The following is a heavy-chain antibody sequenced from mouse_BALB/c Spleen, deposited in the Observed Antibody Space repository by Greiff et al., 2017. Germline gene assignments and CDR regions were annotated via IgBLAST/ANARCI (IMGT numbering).Heavy chain of an antibody. Sequence: EVKLVESGGGLVKPGGSLKLSCAASGFTFSSYGMSWVRQTPDKRLEWVATISSGGSYTYYPDSVKGRFTISRDNAKNTLYLQMSSLKSEDTAMYYCARESLITTATAWFAYWGQGTLVTVSA. J-gene: IGHJ3*01. CDR1: GFTFSSYG. V-gene: IGHV5-6*03. CDR3: ARESLITTATAWFAY. D-gene: IGHD1-2*01. CDR2: ISSGGSYT.